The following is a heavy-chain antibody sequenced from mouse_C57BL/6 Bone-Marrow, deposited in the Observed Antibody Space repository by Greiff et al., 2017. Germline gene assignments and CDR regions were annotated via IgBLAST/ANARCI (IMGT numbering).Heavy chain of an antibody. Sequence: EVQLQQSGPELVKPGASVKISCKASGYSFTGYYMNWVKQSPEKSLEWIGEINPSTGGTTYNQKFKAKATLTVDKSSSTAYMQLKSLTSEDSAVYYCAREVYDGYSYAMDYWGQGTSVTVSS. J-gene: IGHJ4*01. CDR2: INPSTGGT. D-gene: IGHD2-3*01. CDR3: AREVYDGYSYAMDY. V-gene: IGHV1-42*01. CDR1: GYSFTGYY.